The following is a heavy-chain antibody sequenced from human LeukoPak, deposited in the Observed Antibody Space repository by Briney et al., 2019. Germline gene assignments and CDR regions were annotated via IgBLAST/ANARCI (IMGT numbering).Heavy chain of an antibody. Sequence: GGSLRLSXAASEFTVSSNYMSWVRQAPGKGLEWVSVIYSGGSTYYADSVKGRFTISRDNSKNTLYLQMNSLRAEDTAVYYCAKETTVWVGTFDYWGQGTLVTVSS. CDR3: AKETTVWVGTFDY. D-gene: IGHD4-17*01. J-gene: IGHJ4*02. CDR2: IYSGGST. CDR1: EFTVSSNY. V-gene: IGHV3-53*01.